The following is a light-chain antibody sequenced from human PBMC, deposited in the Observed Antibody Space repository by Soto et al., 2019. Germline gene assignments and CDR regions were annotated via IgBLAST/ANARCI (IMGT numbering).Light chain of an antibody. Sequence: QSALTQHPSASGSPGQSVAISCTGTSSDVGGYNYVSWYQQHPGKAPKLMIYEVNKRPSGVPDRFSGSKSGNTASLTVSGLQAEDEADYYCSSYAGSSNVFGTGTKLTVL. CDR1: SSDVGGYNY. CDR2: EVN. J-gene: IGLJ1*01. V-gene: IGLV2-8*01. CDR3: SSYAGSSNV.